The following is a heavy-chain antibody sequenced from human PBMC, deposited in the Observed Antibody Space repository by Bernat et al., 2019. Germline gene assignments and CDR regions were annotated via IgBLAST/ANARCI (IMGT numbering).Heavy chain of an antibody. Sequence: QLQLQESGPGLVKPSETLSLTCTVSGGSISSSSYYWGWIRQPPGKGLEWIGSIYYSGSTYYNPSLKSRVSKSVDTSKNQFSLKLSSVTAADTAVYYCARGDCGGDCYPNWFDPWGQGTLVTVSS. CDR3: ARGDCGGDCYPNWFDP. D-gene: IGHD2-21*02. CDR1: GGSISSSSYY. CDR2: IYYSGST. V-gene: IGHV4-39*07. J-gene: IGHJ5*02.